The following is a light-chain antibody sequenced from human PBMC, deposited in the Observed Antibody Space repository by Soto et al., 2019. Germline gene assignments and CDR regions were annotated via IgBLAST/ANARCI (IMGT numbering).Light chain of an antibody. CDR3: QQTNTFLPLT. J-gene: IGKJ4*01. V-gene: IGKV1-12*01. CDR2: GAS. Sequence: DLQMTQSPSSVSASVGDRVTITCRASQGISNWLAWYQQQPGKAPNLLIYGASGLQSGVPSRFSGGGSGTHFTLIISSLQPEDFATYYCQQTNTFLPLTFGGGTKVEI. CDR1: QGISNW.